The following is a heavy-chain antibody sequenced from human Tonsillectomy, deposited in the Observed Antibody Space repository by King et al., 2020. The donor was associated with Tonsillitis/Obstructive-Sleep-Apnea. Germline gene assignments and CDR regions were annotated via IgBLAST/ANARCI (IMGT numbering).Heavy chain of an antibody. D-gene: IGHD6-6*01. V-gene: IGHV1-69*12. Sequence: LQLVQSGAEVKKPGSSVKVSCKASGGTFSSYAISWVRQAPGQGLEWMGGIIPIFGTANYAQKFQGRVTITADESTSTAYIELSSLRSEDTAVYYCARAEREYSSSYYQMDVWGKGTTVTVSS. CDR1: GGTFSSYA. CDR2: IIPIFGTA. J-gene: IGHJ6*03. CDR3: ARAEREYSSSYYQMDV.